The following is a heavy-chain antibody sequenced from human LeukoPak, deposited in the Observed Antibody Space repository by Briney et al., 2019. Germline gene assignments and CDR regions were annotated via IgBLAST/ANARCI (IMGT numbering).Heavy chain of an antibody. CDR1: GFTLSSYW. Sequence: PGGSLRLSCAASGFTLSSYWMSWARQAPGKGLEGVANIKQDGSEKYYVDSVKGRFTISRDNAKNSLYLQMNSLRAEDTAVYYCARDVRYCSSTSCAINDYWGQGTLVTVSS. CDR3: ARDVRYCSSTSCAINDY. D-gene: IGHD2-2*01. J-gene: IGHJ4*02. CDR2: IKQDGSEK. V-gene: IGHV3-7*03.